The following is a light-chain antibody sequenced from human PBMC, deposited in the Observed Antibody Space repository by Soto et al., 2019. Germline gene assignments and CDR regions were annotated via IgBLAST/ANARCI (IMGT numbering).Light chain of an antibody. J-gene: IGKJ4*01. CDR1: QSVSSY. V-gene: IGKV3-11*01. Sequence: ENAFTPSPCTLSLSLRERATLSCRASQSVSSYLAWYQQKPGQAPRLLIYDASNRATGIPARFSGSGSGTDFTLTISSLEPEDFAVYYCQQRSNWPPTFGGGTKVDIK. CDR3: QQRSNWPPT. CDR2: DAS.